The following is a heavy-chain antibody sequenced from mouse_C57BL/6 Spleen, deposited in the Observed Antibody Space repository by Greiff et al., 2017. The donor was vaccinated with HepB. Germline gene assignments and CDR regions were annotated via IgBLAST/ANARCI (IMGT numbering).Heavy chain of an antibody. CDR3: AREGYSNYDAMDY. CDR1: GFTFSSYA. CDR2: ISDGGSYT. Sequence: DVMLVESGGGLVKPGGSLKLSCAASGFTFSSYAMSWVRQTPEKRLEWVATISDGGSYTYYPDNVKGRFTISRDNAKNNLYLQMSHLKSEDTAMYYCAREGYSNYDAMDYWGQGTSVTVSS. V-gene: IGHV5-4*01. D-gene: IGHD2-5*01. J-gene: IGHJ4*01.